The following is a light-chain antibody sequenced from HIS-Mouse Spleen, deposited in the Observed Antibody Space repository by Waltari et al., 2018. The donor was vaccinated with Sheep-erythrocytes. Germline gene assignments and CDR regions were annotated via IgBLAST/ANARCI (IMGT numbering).Light chain of an antibody. Sequence: QSALTQPASVSGSPGQSITISCTGTSSDVGSYNLVSWYQQPPGKAPKLMIYEGSKRPSGVSNRFSGSKSGNTASLTISELQAEDEADYYCCSYAGSSTPWVFGGGTKLTVL. CDR2: EGS. J-gene: IGLJ3*02. V-gene: IGLV2-23*01. CDR1: SSDVGSYNL. CDR3: CSYAGSSTPWV.